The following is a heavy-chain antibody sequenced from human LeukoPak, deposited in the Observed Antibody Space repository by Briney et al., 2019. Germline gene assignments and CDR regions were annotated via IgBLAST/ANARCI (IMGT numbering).Heavy chain of an antibody. CDR3: ARGSTYYDSSGQVPFDY. CDR1: GFTVSTNY. D-gene: IGHD3-22*01. Sequence: GGSLRLSCAASGFTVSTNYMTWVRQAPGKGLEWGSYISGSSSTIYYADSVKGRFTISRDNGKNTLYLQMNSLRAEDTAVYYCARGSTYYDSSGQVPFDYWGQGTLVTVSS. CDR2: ISGSSSTI. V-gene: IGHV3-48*01. J-gene: IGHJ4*02.